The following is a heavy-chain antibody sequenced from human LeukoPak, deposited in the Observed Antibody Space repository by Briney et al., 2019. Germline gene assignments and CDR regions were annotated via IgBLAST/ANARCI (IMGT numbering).Heavy chain of an antibody. D-gene: IGHD3-3*01. CDR3: ARGRVDYDFWSGYSDL. CDR1: GFTFDDYA. J-gene: IGHJ2*01. CDR2: IGWDSGSI. V-gene: IGHV3-9*01. Sequence: GGSLRLSCAASGFTFDDYAMHWVRQAPGKGLEWVSGIGWDSGSIGYADSVKGRFTISRDNAKNSLYLQMNSLRAEDTAVYYCARGRVDYDFWSGYSDLWGRGTLVTVSS.